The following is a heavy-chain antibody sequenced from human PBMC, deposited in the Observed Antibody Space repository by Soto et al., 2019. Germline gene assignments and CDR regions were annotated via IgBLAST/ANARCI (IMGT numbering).Heavy chain of an antibody. Sequence: PGGSLGLSSTASGLPHSSLAMMGFRQAPGKGLECVSGIYGSGRGIEYADSVKGRFTISRDNSKNTVYLQMTDLRADDTAVYYCAKDAVYNDGLWLMDHWGQGTQVTVSS. D-gene: IGHD2-21*01. V-gene: IGHV3-23*05. CDR3: AKDAVYNDGLWLMDH. CDR2: IYGSGRGI. CDR1: GLPHSSLA. J-gene: IGHJ4*02.